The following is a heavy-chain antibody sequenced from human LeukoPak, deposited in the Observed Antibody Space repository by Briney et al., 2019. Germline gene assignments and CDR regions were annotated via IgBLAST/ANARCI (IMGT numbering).Heavy chain of an antibody. D-gene: IGHD4-23*01. CDR2: IYYSGST. J-gene: IGHJ4*02. V-gene: IGHV4-39*02. CDR1: GDSIGSSRYY. CDR3: VRSQLRWQVDY. Sequence: SETLSLTCTVSGDSIGSSRYYWGWIRQPPGKGLEWIGSIYYSGSTHYNPSLQSRVTISDDTSNSHFSLNLRSVTAADTAVYYCVRSQLRWQVDYWAQGTLVTVSS.